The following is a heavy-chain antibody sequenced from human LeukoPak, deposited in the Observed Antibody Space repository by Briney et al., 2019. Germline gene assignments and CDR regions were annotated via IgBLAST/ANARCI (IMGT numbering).Heavy chain of an antibody. CDR3: ASIVVVAADAKNDY. CDR2: IRYDGSNK. V-gene: IGHV3-30*02. D-gene: IGHD2-15*01. J-gene: IGHJ4*02. CDR1: GFTFSSYG. Sequence: GGSLRLSCAASGFTFSSYGMHWVRQAPGKGLEWVVFIRYDGSNKYYADSVKGRFTISRDNSKNTLYLQMNSLRAEDTAVYYCASIVVVAADAKNDYWGQGTLVTVSS.